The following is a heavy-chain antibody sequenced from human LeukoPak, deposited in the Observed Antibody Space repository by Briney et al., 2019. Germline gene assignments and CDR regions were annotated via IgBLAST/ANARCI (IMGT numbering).Heavy chain of an antibody. CDR1: GFTFSSYS. D-gene: IGHD4-23*01. CDR2: ISGNGDST. V-gene: IGHV3-23*01. J-gene: IGHJ4*02. Sequence: AGGSLRLSCAASGFTFSSYSMNWVRQAPGRGLEWASAISGNGDSTYYADSVKGRFTISRDNSKNTLFLQMSSLRAEDTAVYYCAKGDYGGDFRYFDFWGQGTLVTVSS. CDR3: AKGDYGGDFRYFDF.